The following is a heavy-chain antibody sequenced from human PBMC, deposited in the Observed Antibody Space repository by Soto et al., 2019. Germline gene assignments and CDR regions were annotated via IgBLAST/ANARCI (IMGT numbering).Heavy chain of an antibody. CDR2: IRDYNGNT. CDR3: ARPYYGDYLDFDP. Sequence: ASVKVSCKASGYTSTSYGSSGVRQAPGQGLEWMGWIRDYNGNTNYAQKLQGRVTMTTDTSTSTAYMELRSLSSDDTAVYYCARPYYGDYLDFDPGGQGTRATVS. V-gene: IGHV1-18*04. D-gene: IGHD4-17*01. J-gene: IGHJ5*02. CDR1: GYTSTSYG.